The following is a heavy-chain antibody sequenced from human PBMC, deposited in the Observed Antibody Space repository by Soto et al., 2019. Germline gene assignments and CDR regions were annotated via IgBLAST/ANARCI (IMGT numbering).Heavy chain of an antibody. D-gene: IGHD6-19*01. CDR2: IYHSGSI. J-gene: IGHJ4*02. CDR1: GGSISSGGYS. V-gene: IGHV4-30-2*01. Sequence: SETLSLTCAVSGGSISSGGYSWSWIRQPPGKGLEWIGYIYHSGSIYYNPSLKSRVTISVDRSKNQFSLKLSSVTAADTAVYYCARDSSGWYFDYWGQGTLVTVSS. CDR3: ARDSSGWYFDY.